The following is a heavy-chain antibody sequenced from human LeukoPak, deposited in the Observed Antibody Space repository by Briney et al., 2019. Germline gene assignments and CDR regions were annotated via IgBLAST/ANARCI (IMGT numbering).Heavy chain of an antibody. Sequence: GGSLRLSCLTSGFTLSTNAMSWVRQAPGKGLEWISGISGSGASTYYADSVKGRFTISRDDSRNTLYLQMNSLRGDDTAVYYCAKDVGKWGSLHFFDYWGQGTLVTVSS. CDR2: ISGSGAST. V-gene: IGHV3-23*01. CDR3: AKDVGKWGSLHFFDY. CDR1: GFTLSTNA. D-gene: IGHD2-15*01. J-gene: IGHJ4*02.